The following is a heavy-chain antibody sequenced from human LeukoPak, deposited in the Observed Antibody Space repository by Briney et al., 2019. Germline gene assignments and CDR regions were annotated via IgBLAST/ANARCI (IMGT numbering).Heavy chain of an antibody. J-gene: IGHJ4*02. V-gene: IGHV3-7*01. CDR1: GFTFSSYW. Sequence: GGFLRLSCAASGFTFSSYWMSWVRQAPGKGLEWVANIKQDGSEKYYVDSVKGRFTISRDNAKNSLYLQMNSLRAEDTAVYYCARAGPMTTVTSQDYWGQGTLVTVSS. D-gene: IGHD4-17*01. CDR2: IKQDGSEK. CDR3: ARAGPMTTVTSQDY.